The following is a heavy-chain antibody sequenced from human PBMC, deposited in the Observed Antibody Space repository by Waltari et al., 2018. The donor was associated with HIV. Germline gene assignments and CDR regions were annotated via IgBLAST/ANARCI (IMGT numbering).Heavy chain of an antibody. V-gene: IGHV4-39*01. CDR1: GGSISSSSYY. CDR2: LFHGGST. CDR3: ARHCLQKGWLPQLKYYYGMDV. J-gene: IGHJ6*02. D-gene: IGHD1-1*01. Sequence: QQQLQESGPGLVKPSVTLSLTCTVSGGSISSSSYYWAWLRVSPGKGLEWIGGLFHGGSTYYSPSRRRRATISRDMSANRFSLKLTSVTATDTAVYFCARHCLQKGWLPQLKYYYGMDVWGQGTTVIVSS.